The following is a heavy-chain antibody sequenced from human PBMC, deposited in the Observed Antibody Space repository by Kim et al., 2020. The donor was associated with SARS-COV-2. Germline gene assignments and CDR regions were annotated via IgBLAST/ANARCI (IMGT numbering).Heavy chain of an antibody. CDR2: INAGNGNT. Sequence: ASVKVSCKASGYTFTSYAMHWVRQAPGQRLEWMGWINAGNGNTKYSQKFQGRVTITRDTSASTAYMELSSLRSEDTAVYYCARDGIGIYNSVLLWFGELLLWFDPWGQGTLVTVSS. V-gene: IGHV1-3*01. J-gene: IGHJ5*02. D-gene: IGHD3-10*01. CDR1: GYTFTSYA. CDR3: ARDGIGIYNSVLLWFGELLLWFDP.